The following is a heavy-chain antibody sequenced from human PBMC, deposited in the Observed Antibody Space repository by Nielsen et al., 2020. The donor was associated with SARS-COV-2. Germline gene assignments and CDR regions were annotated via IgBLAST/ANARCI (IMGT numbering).Heavy chain of an antibody. D-gene: IGHD3-10*01. Sequence: ASVKVSCKASGYTFTSYIIHWVRQAPRQRLEWMGWINAGNGKTEFSQKFQGRVTITRDTSASTVYMELNSLRSEDTAVYYCARFDISRIRGVVALDDWGQGTLVTVSS. CDR3: ARFDISRIRGVVALDD. J-gene: IGHJ4*02. CDR2: INAGNGKT. CDR1: GYTFTSYI. V-gene: IGHV1-3*01.